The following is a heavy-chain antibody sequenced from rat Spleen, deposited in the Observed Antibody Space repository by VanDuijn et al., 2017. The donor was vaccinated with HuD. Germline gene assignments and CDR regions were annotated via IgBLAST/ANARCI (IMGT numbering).Heavy chain of an antibody. V-gene: IGHV5-19*01. CDR2: ISPTGGST. Sequence: EVQLVESGGGLVQPGRSLKLSCAASGFTFNNYGMHWIRQAPTKGLEWVTSISPTGGSTFYRDSVKGRFTVSRDIAKNTLYLQMTRLGSEDTAIYYCVREDRGVDYWGQGVMVTVSS. CDR1: GFTFNNYG. CDR3: VREDRGVDY. D-gene: IGHD4-3*01. J-gene: IGHJ2*01.